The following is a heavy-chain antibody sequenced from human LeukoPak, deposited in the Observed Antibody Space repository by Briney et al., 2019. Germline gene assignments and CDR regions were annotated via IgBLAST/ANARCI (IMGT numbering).Heavy chain of an antibody. CDR1: GYTFTDYY. CDR2: INPNSGGT. V-gene: IGHV1-2*02. J-gene: IGHJ4*02. D-gene: IGHD1-26*01. CDR3: ARISPYSGSYAYYFDY. Sequence: ASAKVSCKASGYTFTDYYMHWVRQAPGQGLEWMGWINPNSGGTNYAQKFQGRVTMTRDTSISTAYMELSRLRSDDTAVYYCARISPYSGSYAYYFDYWGQGTLVTVSS.